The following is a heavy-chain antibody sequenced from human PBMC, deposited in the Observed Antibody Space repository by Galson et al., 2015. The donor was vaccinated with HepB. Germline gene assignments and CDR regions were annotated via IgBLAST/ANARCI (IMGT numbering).Heavy chain of an antibody. Sequence: SVKVSCKASGYTFTSYAMHWVRQAPGQRLEWMGWINAGNGNTKYSRKFQGRVTITRDTSASTAYMELSSLRSEDTAVYYCARDRIRIVVVPAASNWFDPWGQGTLVTVSS. J-gene: IGHJ5*02. CDR2: INAGNGNT. V-gene: IGHV1-3*01. CDR3: ARDRIRIVVVPAASNWFDP. D-gene: IGHD2-2*01. CDR1: GYTFTSYA.